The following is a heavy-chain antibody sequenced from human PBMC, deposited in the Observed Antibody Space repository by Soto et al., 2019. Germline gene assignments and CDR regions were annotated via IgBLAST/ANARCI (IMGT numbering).Heavy chain of an antibody. CDR3: AKDQSEEWLVQNHPPPLDY. Sequence: GGSLRLSCAASGFTFSSYGMHWVRQAPGKGLEWVAVISYDGSNKYYADSVKGRFTISRDNSKNTLYLQMNSLRAEDTAVYYCAKDQSEEWLVQNHPPPLDYWGQGTLVTVS. CDR1: GFTFSSYG. CDR2: ISYDGSNK. D-gene: IGHD6-19*01. V-gene: IGHV3-30*18. J-gene: IGHJ4*02.